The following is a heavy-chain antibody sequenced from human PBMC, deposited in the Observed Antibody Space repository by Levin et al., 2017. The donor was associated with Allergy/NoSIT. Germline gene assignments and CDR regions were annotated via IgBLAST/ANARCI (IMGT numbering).Heavy chain of an antibody. V-gene: IGHV3-66*01. CDR1: GFTVSSNY. D-gene: IGHD2-15*01. Sequence: GESLKISCAASGFTVSSNYMSWVRQAPGKGLEWVSVIYSGGSTYYADSVKGRFTISRDNSKNTLYLQMNSLRAEDTAVYYCATGLDPATHYGHGMDVWGQGTTVTVSS. CDR3: ATGLDPATHYGHGMDV. CDR2: IYSGGST. J-gene: IGHJ6*02.